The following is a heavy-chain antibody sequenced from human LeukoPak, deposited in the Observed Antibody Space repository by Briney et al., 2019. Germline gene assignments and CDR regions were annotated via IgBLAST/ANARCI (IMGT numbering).Heavy chain of an antibody. J-gene: IGHJ6*02. CDR3: ARGSLTGTNYYYGMDV. CDR2: IIPIFGTA. Sequence: SVKVSCKASGGTFSSYAISWVRQAPGQGLEWMGGIIPIFGTANYAQKFQGRVTITADESTSTAYMELSSLKSEDTAVYYCARGSLTGTNYYYGMDVWGQGTTVTVSS. V-gene: IGHV1-69*13. CDR1: GGTFSSYA. D-gene: IGHD1-7*01.